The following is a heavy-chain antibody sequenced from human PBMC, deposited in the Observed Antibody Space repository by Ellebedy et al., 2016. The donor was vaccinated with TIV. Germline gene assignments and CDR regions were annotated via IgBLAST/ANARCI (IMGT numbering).Heavy chain of an antibody. Sequence: SETLSLXXTVSGGSVSRYFWSWIRQPAGKGLEWIGRIFTSGSFNYNPSLMSRVTMSVVTSKNQISLRLNSVTTAETAVYYCARVHCSITTCDYYYTDVWGKGTTVTVSS. D-gene: IGHD1-1*01. J-gene: IGHJ6*03. CDR2: IFTSGSF. CDR1: GGSVSRYF. CDR3: ARVHCSITTCDYYYTDV. V-gene: IGHV4-4*07.